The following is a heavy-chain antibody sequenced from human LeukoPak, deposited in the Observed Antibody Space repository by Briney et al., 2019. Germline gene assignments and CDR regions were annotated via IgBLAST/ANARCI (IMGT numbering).Heavy chain of an antibody. Sequence: GGSLRLSCAASGFTVSSNYMSWVRQAPGKGLEWVSVIYSSGSTYYADSVKGRFTISRDNAKNSLYLQMNSLRAEDTAVYYCARTNLGSGWRFDYWGQGTLVTVSS. CDR2: IYSSGST. V-gene: IGHV3-53*01. CDR1: GFTVSSNY. CDR3: ARTNLGSGWRFDY. J-gene: IGHJ4*02. D-gene: IGHD6-19*01.